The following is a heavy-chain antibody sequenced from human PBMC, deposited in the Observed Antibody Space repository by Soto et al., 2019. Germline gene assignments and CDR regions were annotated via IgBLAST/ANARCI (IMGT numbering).Heavy chain of an antibody. J-gene: IGHJ6*02. V-gene: IGHV3-20*04. CDR3: ANGHCSGGSCYSSYYYYGMDV. D-gene: IGHD2-15*01. CDR1: GFTFDDYG. CDR2: FNWNGGRT. Sequence: PGGSLRLSCAAPGFTFDDYGLSWVPQAPGKGLEWGSGFNWNGGRTGYADSVKGRFTISRDNAKNTLYLQMNSLRAEDTAVYYCANGHCSGGSCYSSYYYYGMDVWGQGTTVTVSS.